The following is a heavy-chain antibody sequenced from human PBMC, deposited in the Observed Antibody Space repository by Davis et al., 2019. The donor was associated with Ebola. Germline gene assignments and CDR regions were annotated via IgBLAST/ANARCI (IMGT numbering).Heavy chain of an antibody. Sequence: GESLKISCKDSGNSFSTHWIGWVRQMPGKGLEWLGIIYTGDSDTRYSPSFRGRVTISADKSTRTAYLQWGSLKASDTAMYYCASLRRTITGMDDGFDIWGQGTMVTVSS. CDR1: GNSFSTHW. CDR3: ASLRRTITGMDDGFDI. CDR2: IYTGDSDT. J-gene: IGHJ3*02. V-gene: IGHV5-51*01. D-gene: IGHD1-20*01.